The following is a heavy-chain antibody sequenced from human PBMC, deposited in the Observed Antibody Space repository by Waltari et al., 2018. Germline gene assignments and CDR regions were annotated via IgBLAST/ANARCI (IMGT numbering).Heavy chain of an antibody. J-gene: IGHJ4*02. CDR3: ARYCSGSCYRGLDY. Sequence: EVQLLESGGNLVQPRGSLRLSCAASGFTFRTHAMTWGRQAPGKGLEWVASSSKAAVTTWHTDSVKGRFTISRDNARNTLYLQMDNLRVEDTAVYYCARYCSGSCYRGLDYWGRGTLVTASS. CDR1: GFTFRTHA. CDR2: SSKAAVTT. V-gene: IGHV3-23*01. D-gene: IGHD2-15*01.